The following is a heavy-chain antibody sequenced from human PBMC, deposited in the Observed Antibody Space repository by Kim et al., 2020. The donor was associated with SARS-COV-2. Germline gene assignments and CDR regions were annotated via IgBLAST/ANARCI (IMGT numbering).Heavy chain of an antibody. Sequence: ASVKVSCKASGYTFPSYDINWVRQATGQGLEWMGWMNPNSGNTGYAQKFQGRVTMTRNTSISTAYMELSSLRSEDTAGYYCARGVKVPAAIWISYYYYYMDVWGKGTTVTVSS. V-gene: IGHV1-8*01. CDR2: MNPNSGNT. D-gene: IGHD2-2*01. CDR1: GYTFPSYD. CDR3: ARGVKVPAAIWISYYYYYMDV. J-gene: IGHJ6*03.